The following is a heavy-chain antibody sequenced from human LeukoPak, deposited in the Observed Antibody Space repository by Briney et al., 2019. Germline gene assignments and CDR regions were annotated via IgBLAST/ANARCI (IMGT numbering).Heavy chain of an antibody. Sequence: SSETLSLTCTVSGGSISSSSYYWGWIRQSPGKGLEWIGSISYRGSTYYNPSLKSRVTISVDTSKNQFSLKLTSVTAADTAVYYCARRRPAANPYYFDYWGQGTLVTVSS. J-gene: IGHJ4*02. CDR2: ISYRGST. CDR1: GGSISSSSYY. V-gene: IGHV4-39*01. D-gene: IGHD2-2*01. CDR3: ARRRPAANPYYFDY.